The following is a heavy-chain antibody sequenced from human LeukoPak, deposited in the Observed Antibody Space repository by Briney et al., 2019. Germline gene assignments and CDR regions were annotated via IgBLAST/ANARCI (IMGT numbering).Heavy chain of an antibody. CDR2: ISYDGSNK. CDR3: ARGAYGSGSYGDNWFDP. Sequence: GGSLRLSCAASGFTFSIYGMHWVRQAPGKGLEWVAFISYDGSNKYYADSVKGRFTISRDNSKNTLYLQMNSLRAEDTAVYYCARGAYGSGSYGDNWFDPWGQGTLVTVSS. V-gene: IGHV3-30*03. J-gene: IGHJ5*02. CDR1: GFTFSIYG. D-gene: IGHD3-10*01.